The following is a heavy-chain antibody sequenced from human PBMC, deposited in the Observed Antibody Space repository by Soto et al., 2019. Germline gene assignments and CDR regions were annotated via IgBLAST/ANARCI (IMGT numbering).Heavy chain of an antibody. V-gene: IGHV3-33*01. Sequence: PGGSLRLSCAASGFTFSMYGMHWVRQAPCKGLEWMATVYYDGHNKYYADSVRGRFTISRDNSKNMVYLQMNSLRAEDTAVHYCARESRSNLGSYDIWGRGTMDTVSS. D-gene: IGHD4-4*01. CDR3: ARESRSNLGSYDI. CDR2: VYYDGHNK. J-gene: IGHJ3*02. CDR1: GFTFSMYG.